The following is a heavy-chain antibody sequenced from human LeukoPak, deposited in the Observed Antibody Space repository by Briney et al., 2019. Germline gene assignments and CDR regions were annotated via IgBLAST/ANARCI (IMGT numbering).Heavy chain of an antibody. Sequence: GGSLRPSCAASGFTFSNYWMGWVRQAPGKGLEWVANIKTDGSETHYVDSVKGRFAISRDNAKNSLFLQMNSLRAEDTALYYCTRHGLYCFDCWGQGTLVTVSS. J-gene: IGHJ4*02. D-gene: IGHD3/OR15-3a*01. CDR2: IKTDGSET. CDR1: GFTFSNYW. CDR3: TRHGLYCFDC. V-gene: IGHV3-7*02.